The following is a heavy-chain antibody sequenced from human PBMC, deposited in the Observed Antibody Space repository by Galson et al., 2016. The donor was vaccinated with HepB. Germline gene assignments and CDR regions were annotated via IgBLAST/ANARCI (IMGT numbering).Heavy chain of an antibody. D-gene: IGHD1-20*01. CDR1: GYTFTKYA. CDR3: ARATEIPGTYWFDP. V-gene: IGHV7-4-1*02. CDR2: INTNTGNP. Sequence: SVKVSCKASGYTFTKYAINWVRQAPGQGLEWMGWINTNTGNPTYAQSFTGRFVFSLDTSVSTTYLQISSLKADGTALYFCARATEIPGTYWFDPWGQGTLVTVSS. J-gene: IGHJ5*02.